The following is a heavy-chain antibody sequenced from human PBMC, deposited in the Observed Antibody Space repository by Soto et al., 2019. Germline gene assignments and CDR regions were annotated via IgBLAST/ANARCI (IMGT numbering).Heavy chain of an antibody. Sequence: SETLSPTCAVYGGSFSGYYWSWIRQPPGKGLEWIGEINHSGSTNYNPSLKSRVTISVDTSKNQFSLKLSSVTAADTAVYYCARVGFLEWLLGNYYYGMDVWGQGTTVTVSS. CDR2: INHSGST. CDR3: ARVGFLEWLLGNYYYGMDV. D-gene: IGHD3-3*01. CDR1: GGSFSGYY. V-gene: IGHV4-34*01. J-gene: IGHJ6*02.